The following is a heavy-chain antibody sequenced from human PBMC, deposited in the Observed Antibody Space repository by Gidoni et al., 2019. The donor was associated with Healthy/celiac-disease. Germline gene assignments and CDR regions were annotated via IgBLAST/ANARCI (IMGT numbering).Heavy chain of an antibody. Sequence: QVQLQQWGAGLLKPSETLSLTCAVYGGSFSGYYWSWIRQPPGKGLQWIGGINHSGNTNKNPSLKSRVTISVDTSKNQFSLKLSSVTAADTAVYYCEGAGTHYYGMDVWGQGTTVTVSS. CDR3: EGAGTHYYGMDV. V-gene: IGHV4-34*01. J-gene: IGHJ6*02. CDR1: GGSFSGYY. CDR2: INHSGNT. D-gene: IGHD6-19*01.